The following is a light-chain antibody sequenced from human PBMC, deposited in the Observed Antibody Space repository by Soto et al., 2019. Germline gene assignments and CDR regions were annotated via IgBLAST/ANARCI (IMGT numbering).Light chain of an antibody. CDR2: GAY. J-gene: IGKJ1*01. CDR3: QQRYNWPRT. V-gene: IGKV3-15*01. Sequence: EIVMTQSPATLSVSPGERAILSCRASQSISSNLAWYQQKPGQAPRLLIYGAYTRATGIPARFSGSGSGTDFTLTISSLEPEDFAVYYCQQRYNWPRTFGQGTKVDNK. CDR1: QSISSN.